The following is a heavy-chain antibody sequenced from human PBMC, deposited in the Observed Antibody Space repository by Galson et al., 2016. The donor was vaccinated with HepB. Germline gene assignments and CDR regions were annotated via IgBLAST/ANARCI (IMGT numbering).Heavy chain of an antibody. J-gene: IGHJ6*02. V-gene: IGHV3-33*08. CDR2: IWYDGSNK. CDR1: GFTFSDYG. CDR3: ARDYGGNPLYYYYYGMDV. Sequence: SLRLSCAASGFTFSDYGMHWVRQAPGKGLEWVAVIWYDGSNKYYADSVKGRFTISRDNSKNTLYLQMSSLRAEDTAMYYCARDYGGNPLYYYYYGMDVWGQGTTVTVSS. D-gene: IGHD4-23*01.